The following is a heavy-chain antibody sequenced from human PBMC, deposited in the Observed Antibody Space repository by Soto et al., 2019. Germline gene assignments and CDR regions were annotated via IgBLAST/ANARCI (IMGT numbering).Heavy chain of an antibody. D-gene: IGHD3-22*01. V-gene: IGHV3-11*06. CDR2: ISSSSSYT. Sequence: GGSLRLSCAASGFTFSDYYMSWIRQAPGKGLEWVSYISSSSSYTNHADSVKGRFTISRDNAKNSLYLQMNSLRAEDTAVYYCARDFYYDSSVVYYYYYGMDVWGQGTTVTVSS. CDR1: GFTFSDYY. J-gene: IGHJ6*02. CDR3: ARDFYYDSSVVYYYYYGMDV.